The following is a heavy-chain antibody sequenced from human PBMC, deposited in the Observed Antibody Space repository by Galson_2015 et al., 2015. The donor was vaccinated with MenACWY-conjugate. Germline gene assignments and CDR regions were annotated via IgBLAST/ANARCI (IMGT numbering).Heavy chain of an antibody. J-gene: IGHJ4*02. CDR3: ARDPNGWFFFDS. CDR2: ISGPGDAT. Sequence: SLRLSCAASGFIFSSYAMSWVRQAPGKGLEWVSAISGPGDATYYTDSVKGRFTISRDNSKNSLYLQMNSLRAEDTAVYYCARDPNGWFFFDSWGQGTLVTVSS. CDR1: GFIFSSYA. V-gene: IGHV3-23*01. D-gene: IGHD6-19*01.